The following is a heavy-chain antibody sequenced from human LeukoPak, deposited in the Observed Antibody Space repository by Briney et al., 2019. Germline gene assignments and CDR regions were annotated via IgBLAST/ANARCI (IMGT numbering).Heavy chain of an antibody. D-gene: IGHD3-10*01. CDR2: ISGSGGST. J-gene: IGHJ4*02. Sequence: GGSLRLSCAASGFTFSSYAMSWVRQAPGKGLEWVSAISGSGGSTYYADSVKGRFTISRDNSKNTLYLQMNSLRAEDTAVYYCAKAGRSGSYYNVLDYWGKGTLVTVSS. V-gene: IGHV3-23*01. CDR3: AKAGRSGSYYNVLDY. CDR1: GFTFSSYA.